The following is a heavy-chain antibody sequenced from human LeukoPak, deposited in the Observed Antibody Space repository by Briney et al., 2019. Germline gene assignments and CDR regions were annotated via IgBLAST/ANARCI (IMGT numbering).Heavy chain of an antibody. V-gene: IGHV1-46*01. Sequence: ASVKVSCKASGYTFTSYGISWVRQAPGQGLEWMGFINPSGGSTSYAQKFQGRVTMTRDTSTSTVYMELSSLRSEDTAVYYCARNVGSGFDYWGQGTLVTVSS. J-gene: IGHJ4*02. CDR1: GYTFTSYG. CDR2: INPSGGST. CDR3: ARNVGSGFDY. D-gene: IGHD1-1*01.